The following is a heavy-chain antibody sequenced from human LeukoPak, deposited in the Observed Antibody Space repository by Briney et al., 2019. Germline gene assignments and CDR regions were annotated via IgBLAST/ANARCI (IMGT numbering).Heavy chain of an antibody. D-gene: IGHD1-26*01. J-gene: IGHJ4*02. Sequence: SETLSLTCTVSGDSISSNSYYWGWIRQPPGKGREWIGSIYYSGSTYYNPSLKSRVTISVDTSKKQFSLKLSSVTAADTAVYYCARSGITFDKMGWGQGTLVTVSS. CDR2: IYYSGST. V-gene: IGHV4-39*01. CDR3: ARSGITFDKMG. CDR1: GDSISSNSYY.